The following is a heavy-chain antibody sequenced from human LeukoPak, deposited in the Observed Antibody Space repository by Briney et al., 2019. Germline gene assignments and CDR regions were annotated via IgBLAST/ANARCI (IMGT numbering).Heavy chain of an antibody. CDR3: ARGTDYYDSSGWLDP. Sequence: PSETLSLTCTVSGASITNFYWSWVRRPPGKGLEWIGYIYPSGTTNYNPSLQSRVTMSLDTSKNQLSLRVTSVTAADTAVYYCARGTDYYDSSGWLDPWGQGTLVTVSS. CDR1: GASITNFY. CDR2: IYPSGTT. J-gene: IGHJ5*02. D-gene: IGHD3-22*01. V-gene: IGHV4-4*09.